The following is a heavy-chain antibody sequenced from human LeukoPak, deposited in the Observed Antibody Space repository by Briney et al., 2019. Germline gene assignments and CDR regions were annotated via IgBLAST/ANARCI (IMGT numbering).Heavy chain of an antibody. D-gene: IGHD5-18*01. Sequence: SETLSLICAVYGGSFSGYYWSWIRQPPGKGLEWIGEINHSGSTNYNPSLKSRVTISVDTSKNQFSLKLSSVTAADTAVYYCARVTRRDTAMDNTGESDYWGQGTLVTVSS. V-gene: IGHV4-34*01. CDR3: ARVTRRDTAMDNTGESDY. J-gene: IGHJ4*02. CDR2: INHSGST. CDR1: GGSFSGYY.